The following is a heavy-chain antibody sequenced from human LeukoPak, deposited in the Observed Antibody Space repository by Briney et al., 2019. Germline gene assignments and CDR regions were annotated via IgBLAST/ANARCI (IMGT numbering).Heavy chain of an antibody. CDR1: GFTFSSCA. V-gene: IGHV3-23*01. CDR3: AKDPIVFNSGDYYLGAFNI. J-gene: IGHJ3*02. Sequence: GGSLRLSCEASGFTFSSCALGWVRQAPGKGLEWVSAISGGGGKTWYADSVKGRFTISRDNSKNTLYLQMNSPRAEDTALYYCAKDPIVFNSGDYYLGAFNIWGQGAMVTVSS. D-gene: IGHD2-21*02. CDR2: ISGGGGKT.